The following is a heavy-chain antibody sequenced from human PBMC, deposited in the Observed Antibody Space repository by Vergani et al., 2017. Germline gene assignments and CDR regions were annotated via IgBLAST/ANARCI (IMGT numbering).Heavy chain of an antibody. J-gene: IGHJ3*02. V-gene: IGHV3-11*01. CDR3: ARDANDSSGYVIWDAFDI. CDR2: ISSSGSTI. Sequence: QVQLVESGGGLVKPGGSLRLSCAASGFTFSDYYMSWIRQAPGKGLEWVSYISSSGSTIYYADSVKGRFTISRDNAKNSLYLQINSLRAEDTAVYYCARDANDSSGYVIWDAFDIWGQGTMVTVSS. CDR1: GFTFSDYY. D-gene: IGHD3-22*01.